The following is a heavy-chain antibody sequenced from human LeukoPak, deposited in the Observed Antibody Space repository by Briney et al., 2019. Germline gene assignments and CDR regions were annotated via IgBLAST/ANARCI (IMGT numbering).Heavy chain of an antibody. CDR3: ARAQRYSSSWYKFGDWFEP. CDR2: IYYSGST. J-gene: IGHJ5*02. Sequence: SETLSLTCTVSGGSISSGGYYWSWIRQHPGKGLEWIGYIYYSGSTYYNPSLKSRVTISVDTSKNQFSLKLSSVTAADTAVYYCARAQRYSSSWYKFGDWFEPWGQGTLVTVSS. CDR1: GGSISSGGYY. V-gene: IGHV4-31*03. D-gene: IGHD6-13*01.